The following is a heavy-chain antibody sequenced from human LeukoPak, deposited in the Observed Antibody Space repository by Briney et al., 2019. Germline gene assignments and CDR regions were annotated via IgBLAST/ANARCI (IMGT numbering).Heavy chain of an antibody. V-gene: IGHV3-7*01. J-gene: IGHJ4*02. CDR1: GFTFSSYW. D-gene: IGHD3-10*01. CDR3: ARGARGVWDLSPGVVDY. CDR2: IKLDGSEK. Sequence: PGGSLRLSCAAPGFTFSSYWMSWVRQARGKGLEGVGNIKLDGSEKYYVDSVKGRFTISRDNAKNSLYLQMTSLRAEDTAVYYRARGARGVWDLSPGVVDYWGQGTLVTVSS.